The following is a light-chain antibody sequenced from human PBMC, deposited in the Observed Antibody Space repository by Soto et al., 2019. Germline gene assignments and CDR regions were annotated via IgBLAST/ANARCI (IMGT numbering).Light chain of an antibody. Sequence: TQSPDTLSVSPGERATLSCRASQTVGSNLAWYQQKPGQAPRLLIYGASTRASDTPARFSGSGSVTEFALTISSLQSEDFAVYYCQQYNNWPITFGQGTRLEIK. V-gene: IGKV3D-15*01. CDR2: GAS. J-gene: IGKJ5*01. CDR3: QQYNNWPIT. CDR1: QTVGSN.